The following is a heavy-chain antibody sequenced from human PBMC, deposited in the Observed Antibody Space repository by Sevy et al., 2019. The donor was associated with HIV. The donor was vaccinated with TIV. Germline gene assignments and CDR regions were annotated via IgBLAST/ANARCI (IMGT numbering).Heavy chain of an antibody. V-gene: IGHV3-15*07. CDR3: TTDGIERARYCFDY. J-gene: IGHJ4*02. D-gene: IGHD1-26*01. CDR1: GFTFNKAW. Sequence: GGSLRLSCAASGFTFNKAWMNWVRQAPGKGLEWVGRIKSETGTTHYAAPVKDRFTISRDDSKNTLHLQMNSLQTEDTAVYYCTTDGIERARYCFDYWGQGTQVTVSS. CDR2: IKSETGTT.